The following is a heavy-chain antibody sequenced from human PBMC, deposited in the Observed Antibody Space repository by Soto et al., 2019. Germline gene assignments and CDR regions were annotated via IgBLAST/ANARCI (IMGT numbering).Heavy chain of an antibody. D-gene: IGHD6-13*01. CDR3: AREVVGRCSCSWYWLSYYYYGMDV. V-gene: IGHV4-31*03. CDR2: IYYSGST. J-gene: IGHJ6*02. CDR1: GGSISSGGYY. Sequence: SETLSLTCTVSGGSISSGGYYWSWIGQHPGKGLEWIGYIYYSGSTYYNPSLKSRVTISVDTSKNQFSLKLSSVTAADTAVYYCAREVVGRCSCSWYWLSYYYYGMDVWGQGTTVTVSS.